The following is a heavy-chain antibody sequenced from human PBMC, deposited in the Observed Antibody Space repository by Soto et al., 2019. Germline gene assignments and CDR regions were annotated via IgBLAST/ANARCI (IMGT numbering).Heavy chain of an antibody. CDR2: IIPILGIA. D-gene: IGHD1-26*01. J-gene: IGHJ4*02. Sequence: QVQLVQSGAEVKKPGSSVKVSCKASEGTFSSYTISWVRQAPGQGLEWMGRIIPILGIANYAQKFQGRVTITADKSTSTAYMELSSLRSEDTAVYYCARYSRELLLDYWGQGTLVTVSS. CDR3: ARYSRELLLDY. V-gene: IGHV1-69*02. CDR1: EGTFSSYT.